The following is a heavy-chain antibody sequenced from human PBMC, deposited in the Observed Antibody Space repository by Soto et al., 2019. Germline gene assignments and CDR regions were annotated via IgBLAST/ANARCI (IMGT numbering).Heavy chain of an antibody. J-gene: IGHJ4*02. Sequence: SETLSLTCTVSGSAISSYYWSWIRKPPGKGLEWIGYIYYSGSTNYNPSLKSRVTISVDTSKNQVSLKLSSVTAADTAVYYCARVGVKTFPYDTSGHYPLDYWGQGTLVTVSS. CDR2: IYYSGST. CDR1: GSAISSYY. D-gene: IGHD3-22*01. V-gene: IGHV4-59*01. CDR3: ARVGVKTFPYDTSGHYPLDY.